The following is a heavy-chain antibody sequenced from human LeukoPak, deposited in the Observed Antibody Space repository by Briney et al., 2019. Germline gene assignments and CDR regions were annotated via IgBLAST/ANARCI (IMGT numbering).Heavy chain of an antibody. J-gene: IGHJ2*01. CDR3: AKDTASSWWYFDL. CDR2: IGGSGGST. Sequence: GGSLRPSCAASGFTFSSYAMSWVRQAPGKGLEWVSAIGGSGGSTYYADSVKGRFTISRDNSKNTLYLQMNSLRAEDTAVYYCAKDTASSWWYFDLWGRGTLVTVSS. CDR1: GFTFSSYA. V-gene: IGHV3-23*01. D-gene: IGHD5-18*01.